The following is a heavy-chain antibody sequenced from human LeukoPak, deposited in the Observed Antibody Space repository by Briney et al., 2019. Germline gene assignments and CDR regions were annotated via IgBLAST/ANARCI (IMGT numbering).Heavy chain of an antibody. Sequence: GGSLRLSCAASGFTFSSYEMNWVRQAPGKGLEWVSYISSSGSTIYYADSVKGRFTISRDNAKNSLYLQMNSLRAEDTAVYYCAREGDWELPTYYFDYWGQGTLVTVSS. CDR2: ISSSGSTI. D-gene: IGHD1-26*01. J-gene: IGHJ4*02. CDR1: GFTFSSYE. V-gene: IGHV3-48*03. CDR3: AREGDWELPTYYFDY.